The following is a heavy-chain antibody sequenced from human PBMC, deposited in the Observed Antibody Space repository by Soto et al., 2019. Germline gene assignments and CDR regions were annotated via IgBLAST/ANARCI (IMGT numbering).Heavy chain of an antibody. CDR1: GGSFSGYY. D-gene: IGHD2-8*01. Sequence: PSETLSLTCAVYGGSFSGYYWSWIRQPPGKGLEWIGEINHSGSTNYNPSLKSRVTISVDTSKNQFSLKLSSVTAADTAVYYCARDMHAGFTHHFDHWGQGTLVT. V-gene: IGHV4-34*01. CDR2: INHSGST. J-gene: IGHJ5*02. CDR3: ARDMHAGFTHHFDH.